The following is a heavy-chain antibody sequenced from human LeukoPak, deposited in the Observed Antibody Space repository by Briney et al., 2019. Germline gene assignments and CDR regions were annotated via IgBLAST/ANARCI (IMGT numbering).Heavy chain of an antibody. CDR1: GGSISSSSYY. J-gene: IGHJ4*02. CDR3: ARGNREYYYDSSVRFDY. CDR2: IYYSGST. V-gene: IGHV4-39*01. Sequence: SETLSLTCTVSGGSISSSSYYWGWIRQPPGKGLEWIGSIYYSGSTYYNPSLKSRVTISVDTSKNQFSLKLSSVTAADTAVHYCARGNREYYYDSSVRFDYWGQGTLVTVSS. D-gene: IGHD3-22*01.